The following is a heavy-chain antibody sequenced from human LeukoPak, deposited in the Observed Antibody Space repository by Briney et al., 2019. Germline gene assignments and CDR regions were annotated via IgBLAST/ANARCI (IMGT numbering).Heavy chain of an antibody. CDR1: GGSISSYY. Sequence: TSETLSLTCTVSGGSISSYYWGWIRQPPGKGLEWIGYIYYSGSTNYNPSLKSRVTISVDTSKNQFSLKLSSVTAADTAVYYCARTYYDSSGYYDYWGQGTLVTVSS. CDR2: IYYSGST. V-gene: IGHV4-59*01. J-gene: IGHJ4*02. D-gene: IGHD3-22*01. CDR3: ARTYYDSSGYYDY.